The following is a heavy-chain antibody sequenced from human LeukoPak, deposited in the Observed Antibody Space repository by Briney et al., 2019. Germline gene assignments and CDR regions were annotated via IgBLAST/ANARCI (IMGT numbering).Heavy chain of an antibody. J-gene: IGHJ3*02. CDR2: IKSKTDGGTT. CDR3: TTAHDSSGYYDAFDI. D-gene: IGHD3-22*01. V-gene: IGHV3-15*01. Sequence: PGGSLRLSCAASGFTFSNAWMSWVRQAPGKGLEWGGRIKSKTDGGTTDYAAPVKGRFTISRDDSKNTLYLQMNSLKTEDTAVYYCTTAHDSSGYYDAFDIWGQGTMVTVSS. CDR1: GFTFSNAW.